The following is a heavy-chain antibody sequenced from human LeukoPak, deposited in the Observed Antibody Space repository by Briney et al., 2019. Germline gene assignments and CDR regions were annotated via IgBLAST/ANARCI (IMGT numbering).Heavy chain of an antibody. CDR2: ISAYNGNT. V-gene: IGHV1-18*01. CDR3: ARDYCSSTSCNSDY. J-gene: IGHJ4*02. CDR1: GYTFSSHG. Sequence: GASVKVSCKASGYTFSSHGISWVRQAPGQGLEWMGWISAYNGNTNYAQKLQGRVTMTTDTSTSTAYMELRSLRSDDTAVYYCARDYCSSTSCNSDYWGQGTLVTVSS. D-gene: IGHD2-2*02.